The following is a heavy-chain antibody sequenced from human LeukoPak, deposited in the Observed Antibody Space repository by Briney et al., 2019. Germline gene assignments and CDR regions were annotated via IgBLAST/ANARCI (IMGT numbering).Heavy chain of an antibody. Sequence: SETLSLTCTVSGGSISSYYWSWIRQPAGKGLEWIGRIYTSGSTNYNPSLKRRVTMSVDPSKNQFSLKLSSVTAADTAVYYCARDQPPYYDFWSGGFDPWGQGTLVTVSS. CDR1: GGSISSYY. J-gene: IGHJ5*02. CDR2: IYTSGST. D-gene: IGHD3-3*01. CDR3: ARDQPPYYDFWSGGFDP. V-gene: IGHV4-4*07.